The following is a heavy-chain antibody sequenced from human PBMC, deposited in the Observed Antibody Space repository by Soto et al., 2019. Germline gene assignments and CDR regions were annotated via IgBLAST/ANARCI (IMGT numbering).Heavy chain of an antibody. CDR3: ANGLIIAVAGTGSWFDP. J-gene: IGHJ5*02. CDR2: IYYSGST. Sequence: PSETLSLTCTVSGGSISSSSYYWGWIRQPPGKGLEWIGSIYYSGSTYYNPSLKSRVTISVDTSKNQFSLKLSSVTAADTAVYYCANGLIIAVAGTGSWFDPWGQGTLVTVSS. D-gene: IGHD6-19*01. CDR1: GGSISSSSYY. V-gene: IGHV4-39*01.